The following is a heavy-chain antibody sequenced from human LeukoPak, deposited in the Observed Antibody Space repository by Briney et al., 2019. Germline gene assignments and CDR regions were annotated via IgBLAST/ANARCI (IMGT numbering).Heavy chain of an antibody. J-gene: IGHJ4*02. D-gene: IGHD1-26*01. CDR1: TFTLSRYW. Sequence: GGSLRLSCADSTFTLSRYWMSWVRQAPGKVLEWVSSISSSSSYIYYADSVKGRFTISRDNAMNSLYLQMNSLRAVDTAVYYCARYRGSYRKYFDYWGQGTLVTVSS. CDR2: ISSSSSYI. V-gene: IGHV3-21*01. CDR3: ARYRGSYRKYFDY.